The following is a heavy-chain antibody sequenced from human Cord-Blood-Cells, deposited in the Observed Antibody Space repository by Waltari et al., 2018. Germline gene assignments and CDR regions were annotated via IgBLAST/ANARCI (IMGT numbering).Heavy chain of an antibody. V-gene: IGHV3-7*01. D-gene: IGHD6-13*01. CDR3: ARVRIAKDY. J-gene: IGHJ4*02. CDR1: GFTFSSCW. Sequence: EVQLVESGGGLVQPGGSLRLSCAASGFTFSSCWMSWVRQAPGKGLEWVANIKQDGSEKYYVDSVKGRFTISRDNAKNSLYLQMNSLRAEDTAVYYCARVRIAKDYWGQGTLVTVSS. CDR2: IKQDGSEK.